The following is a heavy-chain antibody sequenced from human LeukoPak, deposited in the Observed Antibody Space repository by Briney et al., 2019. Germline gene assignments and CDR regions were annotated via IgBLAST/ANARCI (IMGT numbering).Heavy chain of an antibody. CDR3: AAGKGPFYYDSSGYLGY. CDR1: GFTFSSYS. J-gene: IGHJ4*02. CDR2: ISSSSSYT. V-gene: IGHV3-21*04. Sequence: GGSLRLSCAASGFTFSSYSMNWVRQAPGKGLEWVSSISSSSSYTYYADSVKGRFTISRDNSKNTLYLQMNSLRAEDTAVYYCAAGKGPFYYDSSGYLGYWGQGTLVTVSS. D-gene: IGHD3-22*01.